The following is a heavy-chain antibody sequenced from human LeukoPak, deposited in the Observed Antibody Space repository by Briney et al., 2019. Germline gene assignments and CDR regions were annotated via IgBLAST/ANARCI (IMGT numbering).Heavy chain of an antibody. D-gene: IGHD4-17*01. J-gene: IGHJ4*02. CDR3: SKDFEPNDYGDYVH. CDR1: GFTFSSYG. Sequence: GGSLRLSCAASGFTFSSYGMHWVRQAPGKGLEWVAFIWYDGSNKYYADSVKGRFTISRDNSKNTLFLQMNSLRAEDTAVYYCSKDFEPNDYGDYVHWGQGTLVTVSS. V-gene: IGHV3-30*02. CDR2: IWYDGSNK.